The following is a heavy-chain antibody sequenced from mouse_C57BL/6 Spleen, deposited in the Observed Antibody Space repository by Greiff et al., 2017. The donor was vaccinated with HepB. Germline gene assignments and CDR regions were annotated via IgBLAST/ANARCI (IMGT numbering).Heavy chain of an antibody. CDR3: ARQAGGSSHFDY. V-gene: IGHV5-6*01. CDR2: ISSGGSYT. D-gene: IGHD1-1*01. CDR1: GFTFSSYG. Sequence: EVQLVESGGDLVKPGGSLKLSCAASGFTFSSYGMSWVRQTPDKRLEWVATISSGGSYTYYPDSVKGRCTISRDNAKNTLYLQMSSLKSEDTAMYYCARQAGGSSHFDYWGQGTTLTVSS. J-gene: IGHJ2*01.